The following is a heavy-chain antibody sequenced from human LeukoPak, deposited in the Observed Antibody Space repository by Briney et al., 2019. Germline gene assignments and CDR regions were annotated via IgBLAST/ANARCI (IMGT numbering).Heavy chain of an antibody. CDR1: GYTFTNYY. J-gene: IGHJ4*02. Sequence: GASVKVSCKASGYTFTNYYIHWVRQAPRQGLEWMGWINPNSGGTNYAQKFQGRVTMTRDTSISTAYMELSRLRSDDTAVYYCARVHSSSWYTNKNFDYWGQGTLVTVSS. V-gene: IGHV1-2*02. D-gene: IGHD6-13*01. CDR2: INPNSGGT. CDR3: ARVHSSSWYTNKNFDY.